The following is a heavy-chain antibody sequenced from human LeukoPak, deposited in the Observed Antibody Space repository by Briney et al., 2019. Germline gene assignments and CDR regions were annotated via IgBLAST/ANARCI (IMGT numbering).Heavy chain of an antibody. D-gene: IGHD4-11*01. J-gene: IGHJ4*02. CDR1: GDGVSSNSVA. CDR3: ARWVHSLAHFDY. V-gene: IGHV6-1*01. CDR2: TSSRSKWSD. Sequence: SQTLSLTCAISGDGVSSNSVAWNWIRQSPSRGLEWLGRTSSRSKWSDDYAVSAKSRITITPDTSRNQFSLQLNSVTPEDTAVYYCARWVHSLAHFDYWGQGTLVTVSS.